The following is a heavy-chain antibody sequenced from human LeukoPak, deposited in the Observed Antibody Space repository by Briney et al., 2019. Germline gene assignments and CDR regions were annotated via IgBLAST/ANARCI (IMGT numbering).Heavy chain of an antibody. J-gene: IGHJ4*02. CDR2: ISYDGRNA. D-gene: IGHD4-17*01. CDR3: AKEGDDYVLDH. V-gene: IGHV3-30*18. CDR1: GFRFSDYG. Sequence: PGGSLRLSCAASGFRFSDYGMHWVRQVPGKGLEWVAIISYDGRNAYYATSMKGRFTISRDNSKNTVSLQIINMRREDTALYYCAKEGDDYVLDHWGQGTLVTVSA.